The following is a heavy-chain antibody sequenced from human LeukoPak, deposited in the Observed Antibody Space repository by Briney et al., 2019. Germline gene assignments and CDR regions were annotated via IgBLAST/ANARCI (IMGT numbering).Heavy chain of an antibody. J-gene: IGHJ4*02. CDR2: MDPSGSQK. D-gene: IGHD1-1*01. CDR3: AIWTSGNY. CDR1: GFTFNRSW. Sequence: GGSLRLSCAASGFTFNRSWMNWVRQAPGKGLEWVADMDPSGSQKRYVDSVRGRFTISKDNPGTSLYLEMYSLRAEDTAIYYCAIWTSGNYWGQGTPVTVSS. V-gene: IGHV3-7*01.